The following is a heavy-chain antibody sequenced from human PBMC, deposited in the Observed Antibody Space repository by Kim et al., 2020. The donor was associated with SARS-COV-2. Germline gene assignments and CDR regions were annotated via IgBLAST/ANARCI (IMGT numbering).Heavy chain of an antibody. Sequence: EGSLRLSCAASGFTFSTHGMHWVRQAPGKGLEWVAVIWYDGSNKYYGDSVKGRFTISRDNPKNTLFLQMNSLRADDTAVYFCARDSSSGGIYMDVWGKGT. CDR2: IWYDGSNK. D-gene: IGHD2-8*02. J-gene: IGHJ6*03. CDR1: GFTFSTHG. V-gene: IGHV3-33*01. CDR3: ARDSSSGGIYMDV.